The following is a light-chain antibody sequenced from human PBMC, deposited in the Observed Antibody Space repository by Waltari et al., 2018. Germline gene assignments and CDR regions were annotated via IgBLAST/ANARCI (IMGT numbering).Light chain of an antibody. V-gene: IGKV1-39*01. CDR1: QSISSY. CDR3: QQSYSTPRT. Sequence: IQMTQSTSSLSASVGDRVTITCRASQSISSYLNWYQQKPGNAPKLLIYAASSLQSGVPSRFSGSGSGTDFTLTISSLQPEDFATYYCQQSYSTPRTFGQGTKVEIK. J-gene: IGKJ1*01. CDR2: AAS.